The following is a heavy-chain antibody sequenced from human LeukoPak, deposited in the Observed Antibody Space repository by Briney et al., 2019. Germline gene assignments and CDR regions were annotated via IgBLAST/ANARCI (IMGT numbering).Heavy chain of an antibody. CDR2: IYHSGST. CDR1: GGSLSSGGYY. J-gene: IGHJ4*02. Sequence: SQTLSLTCTVSGGSLSSGGYYWSWIRQPPGKGLEWIGYIYHSGSTYYNPSLKSRVTISVDRSKNQFSLKLSSVTAADTAVYYCARGDYSNGYYFDYWGQGTLVTVSS. CDR3: ARGDYSNGYYFDY. D-gene: IGHD4-11*01. V-gene: IGHV4-30-2*01.